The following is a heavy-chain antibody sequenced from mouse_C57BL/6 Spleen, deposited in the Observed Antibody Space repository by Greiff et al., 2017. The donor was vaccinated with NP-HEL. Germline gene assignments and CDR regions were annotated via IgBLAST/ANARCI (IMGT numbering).Heavy chain of an antibody. J-gene: IGHJ2*01. CDR3: ARNYYGTTPYYFDY. CDR1: GYTFTSYW. Sequence: QVQLQQPGAELVRPGSSVKLSCKASGYTFTSYWMHWVKQRPIQGLEWIGNIDPSDSETHYNQKFKDKATLTVDKSSSTAYMQLSSLTSEDSAVYYCARNYYGTTPYYFDYGGQGTTLTVSS. V-gene: IGHV1-52*01. CDR2: IDPSDSET. D-gene: IGHD1-1*01.